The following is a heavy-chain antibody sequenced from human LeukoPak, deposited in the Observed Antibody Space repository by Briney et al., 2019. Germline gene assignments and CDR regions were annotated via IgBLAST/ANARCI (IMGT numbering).Heavy chain of an antibody. Sequence: GGSRRLSCSVSGFTFSTYVMHWVRQSPGKGLEYVSAISSNGDNTYYADSVKGRFTISRDNSKNTLYLQMSSLRADDTAVYYCVRGTGYWGQGTLVTVSS. CDR3: VRGTGY. CDR1: GFTFSTYV. V-gene: IGHV3-64D*06. J-gene: IGHJ4*02. CDR2: ISSNGDNT.